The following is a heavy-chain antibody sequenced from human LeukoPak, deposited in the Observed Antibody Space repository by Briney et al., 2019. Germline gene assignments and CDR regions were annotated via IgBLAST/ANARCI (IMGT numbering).Heavy chain of an antibody. J-gene: IGHJ3*02. Sequence: ASVKVSCKASGYTFTSYDINWVRQATGQGLEWMGWMNPNSGNTGYAQKFQGRVTMTRNTSISTAYMELSSLRSEDTAVYYCARLRYFDWLFYPDAFDIWGQGTMVTVSS. D-gene: IGHD3-9*01. CDR3: ARLRYFDWLFYPDAFDI. CDR1: GYTFTSYD. CDR2: MNPNSGNT. V-gene: IGHV1-8*01.